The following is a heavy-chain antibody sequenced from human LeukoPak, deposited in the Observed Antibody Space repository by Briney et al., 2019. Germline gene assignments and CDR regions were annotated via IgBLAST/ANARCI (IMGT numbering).Heavy chain of an antibody. CDR1: GYTFTSYG. CDR2: IGAYNSDT. CDR3: AGALSWNRPLSYPDY. V-gene: IGHV1-18*01. Sequence: ASVKLSCTASGYTFTSYGISWGRHAPGQGLEWMGWIGAYNSDTNYAQKLHGRVTMTTDTSTSTAYMQLRSLRSEDPAVYYCAGALSWNRPLSYPDYWGQGTLVTVSS. D-gene: IGHD1-1*01. J-gene: IGHJ4*02.